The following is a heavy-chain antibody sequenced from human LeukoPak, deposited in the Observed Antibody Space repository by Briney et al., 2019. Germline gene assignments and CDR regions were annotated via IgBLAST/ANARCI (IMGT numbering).Heavy chain of an antibody. J-gene: IGHJ4*02. V-gene: IGHV3-21*01. CDR3: ARVETYYDFWSGYYEPFDY. CDR2: ISSRSNYI. Sequence: GGSLRLSCAASGFTFSSNTMNWVRQAPGKGLEWVSSISSRSNYIYYADSVKGRFTISRDNAKNSLFLQMNSLRGADTAVYYCARVETYYDFWSGYYEPFDYWGQGTLVTVSS. CDR1: GFTFSSNT. D-gene: IGHD3-3*01.